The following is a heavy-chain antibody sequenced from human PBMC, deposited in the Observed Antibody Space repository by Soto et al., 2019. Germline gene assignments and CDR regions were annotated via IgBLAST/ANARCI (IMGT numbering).Heavy chain of an antibody. J-gene: IGHJ6*02. Sequence: SGPTLVNPTQTLTLTCTFSGFSLRTSGMCVSWIRQSPGKALEWLARIDWDDDTYYHASLKTRLTISKDTSKNQVVLIMTNVDPVDTATYYCARTVRGDTKNPPQTDYGIDAWGQGTTVTVSS. D-gene: IGHD3-10*01. CDR1: GFSLRTSGMC. CDR3: ARTVRGDTKNPPQTDYGIDA. CDR2: IDWDDDT. V-gene: IGHV2-70*11.